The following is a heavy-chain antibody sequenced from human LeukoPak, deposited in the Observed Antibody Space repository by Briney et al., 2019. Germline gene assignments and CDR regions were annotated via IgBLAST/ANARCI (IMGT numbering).Heavy chain of an antibody. Sequence: GGSLRLSCAGSGFTFSRYWMTWVRRAPGKGLEWVANIKQDGREQYYLDSVRGRFTISRDNAQNSLFLQMNSLRLEDTAVYYCAGGQGWVLGYWGQGALVTVSS. CDR1: GFTFSRYW. CDR2: IKQDGREQ. V-gene: IGHV3-7*05. J-gene: IGHJ4*02. D-gene: IGHD1-26*01. CDR3: AGGQGWVLGY.